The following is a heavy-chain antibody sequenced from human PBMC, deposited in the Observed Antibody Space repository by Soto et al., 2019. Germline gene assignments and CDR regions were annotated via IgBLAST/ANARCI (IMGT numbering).Heavy chain of an antibody. D-gene: IGHD3-9*01. CDR2: IYYRGNA. Sequence: PSETLSLTCSVSDDSINSDKYYWGWIRQPPGKGLEWIGSIYYRGNAYYNPSLQTRVTISLDKSKSQFSLKLNSVTAADSAVYFCARLAGLATISYYFDFWGPGDLVTVSS. J-gene: IGHJ4*02. CDR1: DDSINSDKYY. CDR3: ARLAGLATISYYFDF. V-gene: IGHV4-39*01.